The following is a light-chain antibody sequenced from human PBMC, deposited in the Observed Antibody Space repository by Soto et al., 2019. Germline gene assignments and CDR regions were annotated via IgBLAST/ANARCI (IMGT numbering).Light chain of an antibody. Sequence: DIQMTQSPSTLSASVGDRVTITCLASQSISSWLAWYQQKPGKAPKLLIYKASSLDSGVPSRFSGSGAWTEFTLTISSLQPDDFASYYCQQYHSLYTFGQGTKLEIK. CDR2: KAS. CDR1: QSISSW. J-gene: IGKJ2*01. CDR3: QQYHSLYT. V-gene: IGKV1-5*03.